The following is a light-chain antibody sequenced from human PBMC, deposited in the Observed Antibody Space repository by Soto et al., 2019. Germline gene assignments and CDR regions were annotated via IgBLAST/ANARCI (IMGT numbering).Light chain of an antibody. CDR1: SSDVGAYNY. J-gene: IGLJ2*01. Sequence: QSVLTQPPSASGSPGQSVTISCTGTSSDVGAYNYVSWYQQHPGKAPKLIIYEVSKRPSGVPDRFSGSKSGNTASLTVSGPRAEDTADFSCSLSSANILGVFGGGTKLT. CDR3: SLSSANILGV. CDR2: EVS. V-gene: IGLV2-8*01.